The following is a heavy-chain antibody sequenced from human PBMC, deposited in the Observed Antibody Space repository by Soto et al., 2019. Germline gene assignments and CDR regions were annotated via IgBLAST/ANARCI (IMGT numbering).Heavy chain of an antibody. CDR1: GYDFTAYD. D-gene: IGHD6-13*01. J-gene: IGHJ6*02. V-gene: IGHV1-8*02. Sequence: ASVKVSCKASGYDFTAYDINWVRQASGQGLEWMGWMNPINGATGTARRFQGRVSLSRNTATGTAYLELTSLRSDDTAVYYCGRGPSPRAPAGGTPYYYAMDVWGQGXTVTVYS. CDR3: GRGPSPRAPAGGTPYYYAMDV. CDR2: MNPINGAT.